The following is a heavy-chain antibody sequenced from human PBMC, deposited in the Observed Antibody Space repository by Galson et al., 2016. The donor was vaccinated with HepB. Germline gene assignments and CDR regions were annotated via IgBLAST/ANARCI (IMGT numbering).Heavy chain of an antibody. J-gene: IGHJ5*02. Sequence: SLRLSCAASGFDFRMYGLHWVRQAPGKGLEWVATMSFDGSKKFYGDSVKGRFAISRDNSKNTLYLQMNSLRAEDTAVYYCARKSDTGTLVGDLWGQGTLVTVSS. V-gene: IGHV3-30*03. D-gene: IGHD1-14*01. CDR1: GFDFRMYG. CDR3: ARKSDTGTLVGDL. CDR2: MSFDGSKK.